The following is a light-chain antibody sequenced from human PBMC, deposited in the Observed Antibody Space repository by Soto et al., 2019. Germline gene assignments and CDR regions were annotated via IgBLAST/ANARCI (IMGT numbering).Light chain of an antibody. Sequence: IQLTQAPWSASEPVGGRVTLTSXASQGIASYLAWYQQKPGKAPKLLIYAASTLQSGVPSRFSGSGSGTDFTLTITSLQPEDFATYYCQQLNSYPITFGQGTRLEIK. J-gene: IGKJ5*01. CDR1: QGIASY. V-gene: IGKV1-9*01. CDR2: AAS. CDR3: QQLNSYPIT.